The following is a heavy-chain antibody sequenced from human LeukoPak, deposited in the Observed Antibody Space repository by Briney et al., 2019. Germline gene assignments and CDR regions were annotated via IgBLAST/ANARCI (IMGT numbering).Heavy chain of an antibody. CDR2: ISAYNGNT. V-gene: IGHV1-18*01. D-gene: IGHD2/OR15-2a*01. CDR1: GYTFTSYG. CDR3: ARDFPRFGLFSMSWFDP. J-gene: IGHJ5*02. Sequence: ASVKVSCKASGYTFTSYGISWVRQAPGQGLEWMGWISAYNGNTNYAQKLQGRVTMTTDTSTSTAYMKLRSLRSDDTAVYYCARDFPRFGLFSMSWFDPWGQGTLVTVSS.